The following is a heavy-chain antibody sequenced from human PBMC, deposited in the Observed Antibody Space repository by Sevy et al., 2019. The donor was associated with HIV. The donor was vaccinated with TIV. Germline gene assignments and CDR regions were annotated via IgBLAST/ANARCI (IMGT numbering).Heavy chain of an antibody. Sequence: SETVSLTCAVYSGSFSGYYWSWIRQPPGKGLEWIGEINHSGSANYNPSLKSRVTISVDTSKNQFSLKLSSVTAADTAVYYCARHCSSISCSHAFDIWGLGTMVTVSS. CDR3: ARHCSSISCSHAFDI. CDR2: INHSGSA. CDR1: SGSFSGYY. V-gene: IGHV4-34*01. D-gene: IGHD2-2*01. J-gene: IGHJ3*02.